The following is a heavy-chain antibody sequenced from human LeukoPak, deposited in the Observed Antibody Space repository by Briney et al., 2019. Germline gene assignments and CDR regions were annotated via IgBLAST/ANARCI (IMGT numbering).Heavy chain of an antibody. V-gene: IGHV3-21*01. J-gene: IGHJ4*02. CDR2: ISSSSSYI. CDR3: ARDRQWLSGNAYFDY. Sequence: GGSLRLSCAASGFTFSSYSMNWVRQAPGKGLEWVASISSSSSYIYYADSVKGRFTISRDNAKNSLYLQMNSLRAEDTAVYYCARDRQWLSGNAYFDYWGQGTLVTVSS. CDR1: GFTFSSYS. D-gene: IGHD6-19*01.